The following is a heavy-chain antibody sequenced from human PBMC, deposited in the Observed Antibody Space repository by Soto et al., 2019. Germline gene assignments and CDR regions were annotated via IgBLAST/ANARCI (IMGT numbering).Heavy chain of an antibody. CDR3: ARASSGRYFHYFDY. J-gene: IGHJ4*02. V-gene: IGHV3-13*04. CDR1: GFTFSSYD. CDR2: IGTAGDT. Sequence: GGSLRLSCAASGFTFSSYDMHWVRQATGKGLEWVSAIGTAGDTYYPGSVKGRFTISRENAKNSLYLQMNSLRAGDTAVYYCARASSGRYFHYFDYWGQGTLVTV. D-gene: IGHD1-26*01.